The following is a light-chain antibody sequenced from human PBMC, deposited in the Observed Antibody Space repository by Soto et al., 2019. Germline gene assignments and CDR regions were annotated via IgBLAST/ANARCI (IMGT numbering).Light chain of an antibody. CDR1: QSIDMW. J-gene: IGKJ1*01. CDR2: KAS. V-gene: IGKV1-5*03. Sequence: DIQMTQSPSTLSASVGDRVTITCRASQSIDMWLAWYQQKPGKAPSLLIYKASSLERGVPSRFSGSGSGTEFTLTITSLQPNDFATYNCQQYSSYEWTFGQGTKVEVK. CDR3: QQYSSYEWT.